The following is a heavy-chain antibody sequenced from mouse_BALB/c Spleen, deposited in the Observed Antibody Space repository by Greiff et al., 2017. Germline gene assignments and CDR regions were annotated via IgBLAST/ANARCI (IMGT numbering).Heavy chain of an antibody. Sequence: EVQLQQSGPELVKPGASVKISCKASGYSFTGYYMHWVKQSHVKSLEWIGRINPYNGATSYNQNFKDKASLTVDKSSSTAYMELHSLTSEDSAVYYCAREGNYYGYEAWFAYWGQGTLVTVSA. J-gene: IGHJ3*01. D-gene: IGHD1-2*01. CDR2: INPYNGAT. CDR3: AREGNYYGYEAWFAY. CDR1: GYSFTGYY. V-gene: IGHV1-31*01.